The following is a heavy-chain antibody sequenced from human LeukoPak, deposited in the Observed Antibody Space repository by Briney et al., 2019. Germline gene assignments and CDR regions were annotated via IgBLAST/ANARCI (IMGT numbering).Heavy chain of an antibody. V-gene: IGHV3-66*01. CDR2: IYSGGST. CDR1: GFTVSSNY. D-gene: IGHD3-10*01. J-gene: IGHJ6*02. CDR3: ASTVRRRYYGSGSYYGPYYYYYGMDV. Sequence: PGGSLRLSCAASGFTVSSNYMSWVRQAPGKGLEWVSVIYSGGSTYYADSVKGRFTISRDNSKNTLYLQMNSLRAKDTAVCYCASTVRRRYYGSGSYYGPYYYYYGMDVWGQGTTVTVSS.